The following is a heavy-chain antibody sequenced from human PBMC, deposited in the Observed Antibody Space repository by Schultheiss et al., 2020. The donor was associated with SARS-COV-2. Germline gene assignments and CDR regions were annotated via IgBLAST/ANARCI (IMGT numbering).Heavy chain of an antibody. D-gene: IGHD3-10*01. J-gene: IGHJ4*02. CDR2: ISSSSSYI. CDR3: ARNIYGSGSYGPDY. V-gene: IGHV3-21*01. CDR1: GFTFSSYS. Sequence: GESLKISCAASGFTFSSYSMNWVRQAPGKGLEWVSSISSSSSYIYYADSVKGRFTISRDNAKNSLYLQMNSLRAEDTAVYYCARNIYGSGSYGPDYWGQGTLVTVSS.